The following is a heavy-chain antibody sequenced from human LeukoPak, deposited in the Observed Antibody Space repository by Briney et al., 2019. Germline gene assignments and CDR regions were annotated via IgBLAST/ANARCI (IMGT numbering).Heavy chain of an antibody. CDR3: ARDAVITMIVVVGDWFDP. CDR2: TYYRSKWYN. V-gene: IGHV6-1*01. J-gene: IGHJ5*02. D-gene: IGHD3-22*01. Sequence: PSQTLSLTCAISGDSVSSNSAAWNWIRQSPSRGLEWLGRTYYRSKWYNDYAVSVKGRITINPDTSKNQFSLQLNSVTPEDTAVYYCARDAVITMIVVVGDWFDPWGQGTLVTVSS. CDR1: GDSVSSNSAA.